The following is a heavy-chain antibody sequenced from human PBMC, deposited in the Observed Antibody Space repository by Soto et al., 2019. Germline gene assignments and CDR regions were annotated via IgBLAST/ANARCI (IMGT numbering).Heavy chain of an antibody. D-gene: IGHD3-22*01. CDR3: AKEKRHYDARSAYNFPWYFDL. CDR1: GFSLNNYG. Sequence: QVQLVESGGGVVQPGKSLRLSCAASGFSLNNYGVDWVRQAPGKGLAWVAIISYDGTNKYYGDSVRGRFTISRDNSKNTLYLQMDSLRPEDTAVYYCAKEKRHYDARSAYNFPWYFDLWGRGTLVTVSS. V-gene: IGHV3-30*18. J-gene: IGHJ2*01. CDR2: ISYDGTNK.